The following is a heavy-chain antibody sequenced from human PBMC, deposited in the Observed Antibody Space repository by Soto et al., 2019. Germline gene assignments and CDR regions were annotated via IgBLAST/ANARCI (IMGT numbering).Heavy chain of an antibody. CDR2: IYYSGAT. J-gene: IGHJ4*02. CDR1: GDSMATGGHY. D-gene: IGHD7-27*01. Sequence: QVHLQESGPGLVRTSESLSLSCSVSGDSMATGGHYYNWIRHLPGKGLEWIGYIYYSGATHYSPSLRPRATISIDTSKNQFSLRLISVTAADTALYFCARDKDLEPTVWGYWGQGIQVTLSS. CDR3: ARDKDLEPTVWGY. V-gene: IGHV4-31*02.